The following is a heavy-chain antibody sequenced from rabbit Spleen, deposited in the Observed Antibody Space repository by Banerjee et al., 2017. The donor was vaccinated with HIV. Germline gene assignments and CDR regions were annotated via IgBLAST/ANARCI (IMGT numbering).Heavy chain of an antibody. CDR3: ARDLGGVIGWNFKL. Sequence: QEQLVESGGGLVKPEGSLTLTCKASGFSFSDRDVMCWVRQAPGKGLEWIACINTATGKAVYASWAKGRFTISKTSSNTVTLQMTSLTAADTATYFCARDLGGVIGWNFKLWGPGTLVTVS. D-gene: IGHD1-1*01. CDR2: INTATGKA. CDR1: GFSFSDRDV. J-gene: IGHJ4*01. V-gene: IGHV1S45*01.